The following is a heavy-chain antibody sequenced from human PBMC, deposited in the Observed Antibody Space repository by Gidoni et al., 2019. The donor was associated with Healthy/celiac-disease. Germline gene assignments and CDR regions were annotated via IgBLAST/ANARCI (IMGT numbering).Heavy chain of an antibody. CDR3: ARDHSIAAAGTLSY. D-gene: IGHD6-13*01. CDR1: GYTFTSYG. CDR2: ISAYNGNT. V-gene: IGHV1-18*04. J-gene: IGHJ4*02. Sequence: QVQLVQSGAEVKKPGASVKVSCKAYGYTFTSYGLSWVRQAPGQGLEWMGWISAYNGNTNYAQKLQGRVTMTTDTSTSTAYMELRSLRSDDPAVYYCARDHSIAAAGTLSYWGQGTLVTVSS.